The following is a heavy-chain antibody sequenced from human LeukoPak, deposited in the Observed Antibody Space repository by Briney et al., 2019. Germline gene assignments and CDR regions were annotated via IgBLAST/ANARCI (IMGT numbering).Heavy chain of an antibody. D-gene: IGHD3-3*01. V-gene: IGHV3-48*03. CDR3: ARDDYDFWSGILDY. CDR2: ISSRGVTI. Sequence: GGSLRLSCAASGFTFSNYEMNWVRQAPGKGLEWVSYISSRGVTIYYAGSVKGRFTISRDNAKNSLYLQMNSLRAEDTAVYYCARDDYDFWSGILDYWGQGTLVTVSS. CDR1: GFTFSNYE. J-gene: IGHJ4*02.